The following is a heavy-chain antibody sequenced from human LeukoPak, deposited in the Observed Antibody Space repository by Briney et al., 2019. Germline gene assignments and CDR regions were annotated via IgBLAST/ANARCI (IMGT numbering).Heavy chain of an antibody. CDR3: ARDSESWTETGPRFDY. V-gene: IGHV3-7*01. CDR1: GFTFSSYW. D-gene: IGHD3-9*01. J-gene: IGHJ4*02. Sequence: GGSLRLSCVASGFTFSSYWMSWVRQAPGKGLEWVANIKQDGSAQYYVDSVKGQFTISRDNAKNSLYLQMNSLRVEDTAVYYCARDSESWTETGPRFDYWGQGTLVTVSS. CDR2: IKQDGSAQ.